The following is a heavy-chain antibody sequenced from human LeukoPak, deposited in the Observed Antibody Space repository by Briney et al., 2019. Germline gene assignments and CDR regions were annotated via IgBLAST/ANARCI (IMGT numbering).Heavy chain of an antibody. V-gene: IGHV1-69*13. D-gene: IGHD1-20*01. Sequence: GASVKVSCKASGYTFTSYGISWVRQAPGQGLEWMGGIIPIFGTANYAQKFQGRVTITADESTSTAYMELSSLRSEDTAVYYCARSITGTYLYYFDYWGQGTLVTVSS. CDR1: GYTFTSYG. CDR3: ARSITGTYLYYFDY. CDR2: IIPIFGTA. J-gene: IGHJ4*02.